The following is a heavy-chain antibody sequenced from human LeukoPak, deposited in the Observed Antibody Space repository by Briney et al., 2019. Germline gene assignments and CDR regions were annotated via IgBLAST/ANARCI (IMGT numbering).Heavy chain of an antibody. J-gene: IGHJ4*02. D-gene: IGHD2-8*01. CDR3: ARGRAGSGLMIN. V-gene: IGHV4-34*01. Sequence: SETLSLTCAVYGGSFSGYYWSWIRQPPGKGLEWIGEINHSGYTNYNPSLKSRVTISVDTSKNQFSLKVSSVTAADTAVYYCARGRAGSGLMINWGQGTLVTVSS. CDR2: INHSGYT. CDR1: GGSFSGYY.